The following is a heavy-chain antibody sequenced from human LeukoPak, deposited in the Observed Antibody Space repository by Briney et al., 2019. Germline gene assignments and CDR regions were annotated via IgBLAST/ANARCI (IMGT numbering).Heavy chain of an antibody. CDR1: GFTFSRHG. Sequence: GGTLRLSCVASGFTFSRHGMNWVRQAPGKGLEWVANIKQDGSEKYYVDSVKGRFTISRDNAKNSLYLQMNSLRAEDTAVYYCARSSGYGSGRANAFDIWGQGTMVTVSS. CDR3: ARSSGYGSGRANAFDI. V-gene: IGHV3-7*01. J-gene: IGHJ3*02. CDR2: IKQDGSEK. D-gene: IGHD3-10*01.